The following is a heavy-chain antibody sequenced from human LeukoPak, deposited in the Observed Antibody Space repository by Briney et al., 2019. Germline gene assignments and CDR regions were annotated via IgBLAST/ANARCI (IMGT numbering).Heavy chain of an antibody. J-gene: IGHJ4*02. CDR1: GRSFSDYF. CDR2: ISHSGST. Sequence: PSETLSLTCAVYGRSFSDYFWSWIRQPPRKGLEWIGEISHSGSTTYNPSLRSRVTISGDTSKKQFSLKLSSVTAADTAVYYCVTYYYGSSAPKRNYWGQGILVTVSS. D-gene: IGHD3-22*01. V-gene: IGHV4-34*01. CDR3: VTYYYGSSAPKRNY.